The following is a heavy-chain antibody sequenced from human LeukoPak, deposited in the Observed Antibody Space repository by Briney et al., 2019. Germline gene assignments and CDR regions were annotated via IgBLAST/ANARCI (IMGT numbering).Heavy chain of an antibody. J-gene: IGHJ4*02. CDR2: INHSGST. V-gene: IGHV4-34*01. CDR1: GGSFSGYY. CDR3: ARSGHTAMDPRHYFDY. Sequence: PSETLSLTCAVYGGSFSGYYWSWIRQPPGKGLEWIGEINHSGSTNYNPSLKSRVTISVDTSKNQFSLKLSSVTAADTAVYYCARSGHTAMDPRHYFDYWGQGTLVTVSS. D-gene: IGHD5-18*01.